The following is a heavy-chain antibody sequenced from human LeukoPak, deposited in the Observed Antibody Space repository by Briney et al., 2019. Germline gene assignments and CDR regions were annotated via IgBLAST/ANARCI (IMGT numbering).Heavy chain of an antibody. J-gene: IGHJ2*01. CDR1: GGTFSSYA. CDR2: IIPIFGTA. CDR3: ATGYSSSWYEADWYFDL. V-gene: IGHV1-69*13. Sequence: GASVKVSCKASGGTFSSYAISWVRQAPGQGLEWMGGIIPIFGTANYAQKLQGRVTITADESTSTAYMELSSLRSEDTAVYYCATGYSSSWYEADWYFDLWGRGTLVTVSS. D-gene: IGHD6-13*01.